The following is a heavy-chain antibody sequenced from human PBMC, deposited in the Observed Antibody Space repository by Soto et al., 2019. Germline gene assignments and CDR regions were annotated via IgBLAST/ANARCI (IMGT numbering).Heavy chain of an antibody. CDR1: GFTFSDYY. CDR2: ISSSGSTI. CDR3: ERGGYYSSTSCYPQYFQL. Sequence: GGSLRLSCAASGFTFSDYYMSWVRQAPGKGLEWVSYISSSGSTIYYADSVKGRFTISRDNAKNSLYLQMNSLRAEDTAVYYCERGGYYSSTSCYPQYFQLWGQGTLVTVSS. D-gene: IGHD2-2*01. V-gene: IGHV3-11*01. J-gene: IGHJ1*01.